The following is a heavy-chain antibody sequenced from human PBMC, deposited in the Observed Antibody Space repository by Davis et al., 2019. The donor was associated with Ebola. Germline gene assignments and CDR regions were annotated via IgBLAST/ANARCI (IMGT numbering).Heavy chain of an antibody. CDR1: GDSVSSNSAA. CDR2: TYYRSKWYN. CDR3: ARDDSSGWYGVYYYYYMDV. V-gene: IGHV6-1*01. J-gene: IGHJ6*03. D-gene: IGHD6-19*01. Sequence: HSQTLSLTCAISGDSVSSNSAAWNWIRQSPSSGLEWLGRTYYRSKWYNDYAVSVKSRITINPDTSKNQFSLQLNSVTPEDTAVYYCARDDSSGWYGVYYYYYMDVWGKGTTVTVSS.